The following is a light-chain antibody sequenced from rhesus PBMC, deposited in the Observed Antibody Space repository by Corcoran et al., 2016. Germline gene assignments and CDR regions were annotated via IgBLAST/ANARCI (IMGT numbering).Light chain of an antibody. CDR2: RAS. Sequence: DIQMTQSPSSLSASVGDRVTITCQASQSLSNYLNWYQQKPGKIPKLLIYRASSLQSGIPSRFSVSGSGTDFTLTISSLQPEDFATYYCQQGYSYPLTFGGGTKVELK. V-gene: IGKV1S9*01. CDR1: QSLSNY. J-gene: IGKJ4*01. CDR3: QQGYSYPLT.